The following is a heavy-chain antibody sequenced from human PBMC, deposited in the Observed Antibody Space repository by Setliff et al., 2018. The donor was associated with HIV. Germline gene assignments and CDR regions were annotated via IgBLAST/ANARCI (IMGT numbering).Heavy chain of an antibody. J-gene: IGHJ6*02. D-gene: IGHD2-2*01. CDR1: GYTFTSYD. CDR3: ASAYCSSTGCYVRWGNGMDV. CDR2: MNPNSGNT. V-gene: IGHV1-8*02. Sequence: ASVKVSCKASGYTFTSYDINWVRQATGQGLEWMGWMNPNSGNTGYAQKFQGRVTMTRNTSISTAYMELSSLRFEDTAIYYCASAYCSSTGCYVRWGNGMDVWGQGTTVTVSS.